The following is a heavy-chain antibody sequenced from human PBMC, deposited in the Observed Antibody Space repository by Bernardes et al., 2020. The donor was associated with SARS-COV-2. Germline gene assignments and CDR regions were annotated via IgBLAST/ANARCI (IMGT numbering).Heavy chain of an antibody. Sequence: GGVLQISRHGSGYRFTSHWIALVRQRPGKGLEWRGMIYPDYSESRFSPSFQGRVTIPADKSINTAYLQWTSLKASDTAMYYCATHSDSSERGAFDLWGQGTMVTVSS. CDR1: GYRFTSHW. CDR2: IYPDYSES. V-gene: IGHV5-51*01. J-gene: IGHJ3*01. CDR3: ATHSDSSERGAFDL. D-gene: IGHD6-6*01.